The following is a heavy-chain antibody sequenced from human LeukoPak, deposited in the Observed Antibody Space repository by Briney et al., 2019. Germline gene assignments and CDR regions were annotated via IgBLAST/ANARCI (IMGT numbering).Heavy chain of an antibody. D-gene: IGHD6-19*01. CDR2: IYYSGST. Sequence: PSQTLSLTCTVSGGSISSGDYYWSWIRQPPGKGLEWIGYIYYSGSTYYNPSLKSRVTVSVDTSKNQFSLKLSSVTAADTAVYYCARESSGWTFDLWGRGTLVTVSS. CDR3: ARESSGWTFDL. V-gene: IGHV4-30-4*08. CDR1: GGSISSGDYY. J-gene: IGHJ2*01.